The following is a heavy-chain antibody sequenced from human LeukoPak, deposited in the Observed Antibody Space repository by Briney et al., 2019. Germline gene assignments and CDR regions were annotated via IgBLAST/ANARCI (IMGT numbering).Heavy chain of an antibody. CDR1: GFTFSSYW. V-gene: IGHV3-74*01. CDR2: INSDGSST. D-gene: IGHD6-19*01. CDR3: AKIPIPKYSSGWYYFDY. J-gene: IGHJ4*02. Sequence: GGSLRLSCAASGFTFSSYWMHWVRHAPGKGLVWVSRINSDGSSTSYADFVKGRFTISRDNAKNTLFLQMNSLRAEDTAVYYCAKIPIPKYSSGWYYFDYWGQGTLVTVSS.